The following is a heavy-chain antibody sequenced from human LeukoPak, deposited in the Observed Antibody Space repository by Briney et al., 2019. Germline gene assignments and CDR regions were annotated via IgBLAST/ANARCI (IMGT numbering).Heavy chain of an antibody. J-gene: IGHJ6*03. Sequence: SVKVSCKASGGTFSSYAISWVRQAPGQGLEWMGGIIPIFGTANYAQKFQGRVTITADESTSTAYMELSSLRSEDTAVYYCARSGVVVADSYYYYYMDVWGKGTTVTISS. CDR1: GGTFSSYA. CDR2: IIPIFGTA. D-gene: IGHD2-15*01. CDR3: ARSGVVVADSYYYYYMDV. V-gene: IGHV1-69*13.